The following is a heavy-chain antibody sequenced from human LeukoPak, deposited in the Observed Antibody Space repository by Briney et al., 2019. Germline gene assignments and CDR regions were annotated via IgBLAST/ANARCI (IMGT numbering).Heavy chain of an antibody. CDR2: INHSGST. Sequence: SETLSLTYAVYGGSFSGYYWSWIRQPPGKGLEWIGEINHSGSTNYNPSLKSRVTISVDTSKNQFSLKLSSVTAADTAVYYCARSGRRAVAAIDYWGQGTLVTVSS. CDR1: GGSFSGYY. CDR3: ARSGRRAVAAIDY. V-gene: IGHV4-34*01. D-gene: IGHD6-19*01. J-gene: IGHJ4*02.